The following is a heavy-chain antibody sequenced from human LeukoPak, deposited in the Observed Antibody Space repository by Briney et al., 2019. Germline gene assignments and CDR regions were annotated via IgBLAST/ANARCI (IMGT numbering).Heavy chain of an antibody. CDR3: ARDLRGHSGLRFDY. CDR2: IIPILGIA. Sequence: GASVKVSCKASGGTFSSYTISWVRQAPGQGLEWMGRIIPILGIANYAQKFQGRVTITADKSTSTAYMELSSLRSEDTAVYYCARDLRGHSGLRFDYWGQGTLVTVSS. CDR1: GGTFSSYT. J-gene: IGHJ4*02. V-gene: IGHV1-69*04. D-gene: IGHD5-12*01.